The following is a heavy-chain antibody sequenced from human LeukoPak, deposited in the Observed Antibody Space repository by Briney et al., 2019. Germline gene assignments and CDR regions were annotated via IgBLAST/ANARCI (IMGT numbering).Heavy chain of an antibody. D-gene: IGHD6-13*01. CDR3: ARDSDGDSSSWLDWFDP. J-gene: IGHJ5*02. V-gene: IGHV4-4*07. CDR2: IYTSGST. Sequence: SETLSLTCAVYGGSFSGYYWSWIRQPAGKGLEWIGRIYTSGSTNYNPSLKSRVTMSVDTSKNQFSLKLSSVTAADTAVYYCARDSDGDSSSWLDWFDPWGQGTLVTVSS. CDR1: GGSFSGYY.